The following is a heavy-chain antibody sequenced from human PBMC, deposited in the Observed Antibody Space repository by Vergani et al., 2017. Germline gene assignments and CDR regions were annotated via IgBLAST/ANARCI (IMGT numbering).Heavy chain of an antibody. J-gene: IGHJ6*02. CDR3: TTDPRYCGDGSCYWLRDHHYYGMDV. Sequence: EVQLVESGGGIVKPGGSLRLSCVASGFSFRNAWMNWVRRTPGKGLECVGLIKSKFDRGTTDYAAAVKGRFTISRDDSKNTLFLQMNGMKTEDIGVYYCTTDPRYCGDGSCYWLRDHHYYGMDVWGQGTTVTVSS. V-gene: IGHV3-15*07. CDR1: GFSFRNAW. CDR2: IKSKFDRGTT. D-gene: IGHD2-21*01.